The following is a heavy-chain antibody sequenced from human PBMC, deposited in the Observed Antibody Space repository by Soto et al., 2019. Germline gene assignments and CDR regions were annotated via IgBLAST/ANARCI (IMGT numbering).Heavy chain of an antibody. CDR3: TTDGAQYDSDGDYYEGRN. V-gene: IGHV3-15*07. Sequence: EVQLVESGGGLVKPGGSLRLSCAASGFTFNAAWLNWVRQSPGKGLEWVGRIKSKKDGETSDYAAPVKGRFTVSRDDSTNTLYLQMSSLKTEDTAVYYCTTDGAQYDSDGDYYEGRNWGQGTLVTVSS. D-gene: IGHD3-22*01. CDR1: GFTFNAAW. CDR2: IKSKKDGETS. J-gene: IGHJ4*02.